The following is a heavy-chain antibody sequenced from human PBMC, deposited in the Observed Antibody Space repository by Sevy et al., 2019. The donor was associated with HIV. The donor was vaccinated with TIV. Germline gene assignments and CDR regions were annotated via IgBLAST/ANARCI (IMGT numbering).Heavy chain of an antibody. D-gene: IGHD2-21*02. CDR3: ARVRVTQSYYYYYYIDV. J-gene: IGHJ6*03. CDR1: GFTFSSYS. V-gene: IGHV3-48*02. Sequence: GGSLRLSCAASGFTFSSYSMNWVRQAPGKGLEWVSYISGSSSTIYYADSVKGRFTISRDNSKNSLYLQMNSLRDEDTAVYYCARVRVTQSYYYYYYIDVWGKGTTVTVSS. CDR2: ISGSSSTI.